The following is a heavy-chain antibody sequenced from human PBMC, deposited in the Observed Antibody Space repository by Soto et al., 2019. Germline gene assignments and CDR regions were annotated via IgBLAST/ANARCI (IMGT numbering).Heavy chain of an antibody. J-gene: IGHJ3*02. Sequence: PGGSLRLSCAASGFTFSSYAMSWVRQAPGKGLEWVSAISGSGGSTYYADSVKGRFTISRDNSKNTLYLQMNSLRAGDTAVYYCARGRVAGAPLTVTHRHAFDIWGQGTMVTVSS. CDR3: ARGRVAGAPLTVTHRHAFDI. D-gene: IGHD4-17*01. CDR2: ISGSGGST. CDR1: GFTFSSYA. V-gene: IGHV3-23*01.